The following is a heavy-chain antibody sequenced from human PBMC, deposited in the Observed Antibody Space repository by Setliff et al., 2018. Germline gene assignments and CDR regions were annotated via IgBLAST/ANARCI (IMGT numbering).Heavy chain of an antibody. V-gene: IGHV1-3*01. Sequence: ASVKVSCKASGYTFTSYAMHWVRQAPGQRLVWMGWINAGNGNTKYSQKFQGRVTITRDTSASTAYMELSSLRSEDTAVYYCARSPPTSTYYDFWSGYSYYFDYWGQGTLVTVSS. CDR2: INAGNGNT. J-gene: IGHJ4*02. CDR3: ARSPPTSTYYDFWSGYSYYFDY. CDR1: GYTFTSYA. D-gene: IGHD3-3*01.